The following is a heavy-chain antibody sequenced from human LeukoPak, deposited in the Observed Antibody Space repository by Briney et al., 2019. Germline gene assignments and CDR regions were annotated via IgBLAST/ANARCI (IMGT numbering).Heavy chain of an antibody. D-gene: IGHD4-17*01. J-gene: IGHJ4*02. V-gene: IGHV4-61*02. CDR3: ARGQDRDGDYGGRTFDY. CDR2: IYTSGST. Sequence: SETLSLTCTVSGGSISSVSYYWTWIRQPAGKGLEWIGRIYTSGSTTYNPSLKSRVTISVDTSKNQFSLKLSSVTAADTAVYYCARGQDRDGDYGGRTFDYWGQGTLVTVSS. CDR1: GGSISSVSYY.